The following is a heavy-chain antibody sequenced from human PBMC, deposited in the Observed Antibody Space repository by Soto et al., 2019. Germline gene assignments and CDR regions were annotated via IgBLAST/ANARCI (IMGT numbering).Heavy chain of an antibody. Sequence: PSETLSLTCAVYGGSFSGYYWSWICQPPGKGLEWIGEINQSGSTNYKSSLKSRVTISVDTSKNQFSLKLSSVTAADTAVYYCAAADWGHNFYYAMDVWGQGTTVTVSS. CDR3: AAADWGHNFYYAMDV. V-gene: IGHV4-34*01. D-gene: IGHD7-27*01. CDR1: GGSFSGYY. CDR2: INQSGST. J-gene: IGHJ6*02.